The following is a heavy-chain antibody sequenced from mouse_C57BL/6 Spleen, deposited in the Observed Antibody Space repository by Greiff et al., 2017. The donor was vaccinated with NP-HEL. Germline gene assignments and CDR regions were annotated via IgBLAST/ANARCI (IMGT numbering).Heavy chain of an antibody. J-gene: IGHJ2*01. D-gene: IGHD3-2*02. V-gene: IGHV1-26*01. Sequence: VQLQQSGPELVKPGASVKISCKASGYTFTDYYMNWVKQSHGKSLEWIGDINPNNGGTSYNQKFKGKATLTVDKSSSTAYMELRSLTSEDSAVYYCARSGSSGYVYFDYWGQGTTLTVSS. CDR1: GYTFTDYY. CDR3: ARSGSSGYVYFDY. CDR2: INPNNGGT.